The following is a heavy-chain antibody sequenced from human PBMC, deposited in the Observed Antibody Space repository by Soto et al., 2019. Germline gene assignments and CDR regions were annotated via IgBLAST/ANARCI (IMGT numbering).Heavy chain of an antibody. V-gene: IGHV2-5*02. J-gene: IGHJ4*02. D-gene: IGHD6-13*01. CDR1: GFSLSTSGMG. CDR2: IYWDDDK. Sequence: QITLKESGPTLVKPTQTLTLTCTFSGFSLSTSGMGVGWIRQPPGKALEWLALIYWDDDKRYSPSLKSRLTXTXXTSKNQVVLTMTNMDPVDTATYYWAHYSSPCSFDYWGQGTLVTVSS. CDR3: AHYSSPCSFDY.